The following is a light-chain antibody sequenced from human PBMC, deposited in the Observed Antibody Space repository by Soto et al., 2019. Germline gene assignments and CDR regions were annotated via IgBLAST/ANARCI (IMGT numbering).Light chain of an antibody. CDR3: VLYMGSGIWV. V-gene: IGLV8-61*01. Sequence: QTVVTQEPSFSVSPGGTVTLTCGLSSGSVSTSSYPSWYQQTPGQAPRTLIYTTNVRSSGVPDRFSGSILDNKAALTITGAQADDESDYYCVLYMGSGIWVFGGGTKVTVL. CDR2: TTN. J-gene: IGLJ3*02. CDR1: SGSVSTSSY.